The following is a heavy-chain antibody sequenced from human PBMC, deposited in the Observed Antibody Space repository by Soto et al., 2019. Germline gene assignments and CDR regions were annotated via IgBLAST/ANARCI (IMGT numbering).Heavy chain of an antibody. CDR2: ISHVGNS. J-gene: IGHJ6*02. V-gene: IGHV4-4*02. CDR1: GDSISSRNW. D-gene: IGHD3-22*01. Sequence: SETLSLTCAVSGDSISSRNWWNWVRQPPGKGLEWIGQISHVGNSNYNPSLQSRLTISVDKSKNQFSLELSSVTAEDTAVYYCARVVDYYDPYYYYGMGVWGLGTTVTVSS. CDR3: ARVVDYYDPYYYYGMGV.